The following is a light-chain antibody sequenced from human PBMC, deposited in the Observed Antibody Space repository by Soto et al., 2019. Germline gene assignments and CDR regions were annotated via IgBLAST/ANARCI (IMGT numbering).Light chain of an antibody. CDR2: KAS. CDR1: QSISNG. V-gene: IGKV1-5*03. J-gene: IGKJ1*01. CDR3: QQYGDYSRT. Sequence: DIQMTQSPSTLSASGGDRVTITCRASQSISNGLAWYQQKPGKAPKLLIYKASSLESGVPSRFSGSGSGTEFTLTISSLQPDDVSTYYCQQYGDYSRTFGQGTKVDIK.